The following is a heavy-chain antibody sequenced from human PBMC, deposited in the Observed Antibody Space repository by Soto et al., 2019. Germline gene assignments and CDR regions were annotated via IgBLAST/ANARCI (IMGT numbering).Heavy chain of an antibody. CDR2: IVVGSGNT. CDR1: GFTFTSSA. CDR3: AALENTAMDLFDY. J-gene: IGHJ4*02. V-gene: IGHV1-58*01. Sequence: SVKVSCKASGFTFTSSAVQWVRQARGQRLEWIGWIVVGSGNTNYAQKFQERVTITRDMSTSTAYMELSSLRSEDTAVYYCAALENTAMDLFDYWGQGTLVTVSS. D-gene: IGHD5-18*01.